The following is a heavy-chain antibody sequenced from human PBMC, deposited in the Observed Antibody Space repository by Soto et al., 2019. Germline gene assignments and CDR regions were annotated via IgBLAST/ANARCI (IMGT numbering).Heavy chain of an antibody. CDR1: GFTFSSYA. CDR2: ISNSGGGT. V-gene: IGHV3-23*01. D-gene: IGHD1-1*01. CDR3: TKDQLGFSSRDYYYGMDV. J-gene: IGHJ6*02. Sequence: GSLRLSCTASGFTFSSYAMNWVRQAPGKGLEWVAVISNSGGGTYYADSVKGRFTISRDDSMDTLYLQMNSLRAEDTALYYCTKDQLGFSSRDYYYGMDVWGQGTTVTVSS.